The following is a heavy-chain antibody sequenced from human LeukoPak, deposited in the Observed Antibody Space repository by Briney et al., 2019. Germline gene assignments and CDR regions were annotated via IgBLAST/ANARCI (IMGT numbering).Heavy chain of an antibody. CDR2: ISWNSGSI. Sequence: GGSLRLSCAASGFTFDDYAMHWVRQAPGKGLEWVSGISWNSGSIGYADSVKGRFTISRDNAKNSLYLQMNSLRAEDTALYYCATLGATTDYWGQGTLVTVSS. CDR1: GFTFDDYA. J-gene: IGHJ4*02. CDR3: ATLGATTDY. D-gene: IGHD1-26*01. V-gene: IGHV3-9*01.